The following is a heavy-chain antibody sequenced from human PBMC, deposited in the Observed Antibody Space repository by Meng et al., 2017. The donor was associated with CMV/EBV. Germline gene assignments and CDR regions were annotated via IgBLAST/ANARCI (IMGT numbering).Heavy chain of an antibody. D-gene: IGHD6-13*01. Sequence: GSLRLSCTVSGYSISSGYYWGWIRQPPGKGLEWIGSIYHSGSTYYNPSLKSRVTISVDTSKNQFSLKLSSVTAADTAVYYCARVSSGGVGAAAMWFDPWGQGTLVTVS. CDR1: GYSISSGYY. J-gene: IGHJ5*02. V-gene: IGHV4-38-2*02. CDR3: ARVSSGGVGAAAMWFDP. CDR2: IYHSGST.